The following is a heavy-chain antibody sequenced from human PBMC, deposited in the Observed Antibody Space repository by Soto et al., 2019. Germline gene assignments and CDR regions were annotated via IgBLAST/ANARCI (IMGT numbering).Heavy chain of an antibody. CDR3: VKAWYNDVWGYYFDY. V-gene: IGHV3-7*01. CDR2: IKEDGSGK. J-gene: IGHJ4*02. CDR1: GFTFSSYW. D-gene: IGHD3-10*02. Sequence: EVQLVESGGGLVQPGGSLRLSCAASGFTFSSYWMTWVRQAPGKGLEWVANIKEDGSGKYYVDSVKGRFTISRDNTKNSLYLQLNRLRAEDTATYYCVKAWYNDVWGYYFDYWGQGTLGTVSS.